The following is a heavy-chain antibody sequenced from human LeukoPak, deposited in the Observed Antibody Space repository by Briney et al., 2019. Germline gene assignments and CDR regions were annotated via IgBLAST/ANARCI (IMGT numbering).Heavy chain of an antibody. CDR1: GFTFSSYW. Sequence: PGGSLRLSCAGSGFTFSSYWMNWVRQAPGKGLEWVANIKQDGTKTHYVDSVKGRFTISRGNARSSLYLQMNSLRVEDTAVYYCANDVSQTGAFNIWGQGTMVTVSS. D-gene: IGHD7-27*01. CDR3: ANDVSQTGAFNI. J-gene: IGHJ3*02. CDR2: IKQDGTKT. V-gene: IGHV3-7*01.